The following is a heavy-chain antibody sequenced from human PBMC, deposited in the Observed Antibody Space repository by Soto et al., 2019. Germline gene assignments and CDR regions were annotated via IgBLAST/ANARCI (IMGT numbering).Heavy chain of an antibody. CDR1: GFTFSSYA. CDR2: ISGSGGST. V-gene: IGHV3-23*01. Sequence: GGSLRLSCAASGFTFSSYAMSWVRQAPGKGLEWVSAISGSGGSTYYADSVKGRFTISRDNSKNTLYLQMNSLRAEDTAVYYCAKDQQRRFLEWLPSSHGMDVWGQGTTVTVSS. D-gene: IGHD3-3*01. J-gene: IGHJ6*02. CDR3: AKDQQRRFLEWLPSSHGMDV.